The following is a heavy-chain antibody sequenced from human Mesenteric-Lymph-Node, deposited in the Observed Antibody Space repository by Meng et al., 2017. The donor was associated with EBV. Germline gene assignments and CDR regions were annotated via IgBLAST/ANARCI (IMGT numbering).Heavy chain of an antibody. CDR2: INTNTGKP. V-gene: IGHV7-4-1*02. Sequence: QVQLVQSGSELKKPGASVKFSCKAAGSTFSRYAMNWVRQAPGQGLEWMGWINTNTGKPTYAQGLTGRFVFSLDTSVSTAYLQISSLKADDTAVYYCARASSSGPFDYWGQGTLVTVSS. CDR3: ARASSSGPFDY. J-gene: IGHJ4*02. CDR1: GSTFSRYA.